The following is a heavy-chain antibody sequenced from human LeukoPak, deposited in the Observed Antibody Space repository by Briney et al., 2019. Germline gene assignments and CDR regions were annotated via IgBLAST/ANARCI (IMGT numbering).Heavy chain of an antibody. CDR2: IGTSTSYI. V-gene: IGHV3-21*01. J-gene: IGHJ3*02. D-gene: IGHD4-23*01. Sequence: GGSLRLSCAASGFTFSTYIMNWVRQTPGKGLEWVSSIGTSTSYIYYADSVKGRFTISRDNAKNSLYLQMNSLRAEDTAVYYCARVTTVVTLFDAFDIWGQGTMVTVSS. CDR1: GFTFSTYI. CDR3: ARVTTVVTLFDAFDI.